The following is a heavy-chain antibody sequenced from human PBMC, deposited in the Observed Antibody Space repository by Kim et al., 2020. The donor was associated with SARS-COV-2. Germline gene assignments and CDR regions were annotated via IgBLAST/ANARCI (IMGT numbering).Heavy chain of an antibody. CDR3: ARDIRESGSPGQYFQH. CDR1: GYTFTSYA. D-gene: IGHD1-26*01. CDR2: INTNTGNP. V-gene: IGHV7-4-1*02. J-gene: IGHJ1*01. Sequence: ASVKVSCKASGYTFTSYAMNWVRQAPGQGLEWMGWINTNTGNPTYAQGFTGRFVFSLDTSVSTAYLQISSLKAEDTAVYYCARDIRESGSPGQYFQHWGQGTLVTVSS.